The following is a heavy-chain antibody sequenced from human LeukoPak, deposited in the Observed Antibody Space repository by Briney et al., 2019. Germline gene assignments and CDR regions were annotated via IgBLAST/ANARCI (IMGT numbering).Heavy chain of an antibody. CDR1: GFTFSTFA. Sequence: GGSLRLSCAASGFTFSTFAMIWVRQPPGKGLEWVSSIFPSGGEIHYADSVRGLFTISRDNSKGTLSLQMNSLRAEDTAIYYCATYRQVLLPFESWGQGTLVTVSS. V-gene: IGHV3-23*01. CDR3: ATYRQVLLPFES. CDR2: IFPSGGEI. D-gene: IGHD2-8*02. J-gene: IGHJ4*02.